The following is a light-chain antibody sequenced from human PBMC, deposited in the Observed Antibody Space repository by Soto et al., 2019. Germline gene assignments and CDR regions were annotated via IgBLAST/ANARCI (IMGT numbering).Light chain of an antibody. CDR3: QQRGDWPPIT. V-gene: IGKV3-15*01. CDR1: QTITSN. CDR2: GAS. J-gene: IGKJ5*01. Sequence: EVVMTQSPATLSVSPGNTVTLSCRANQTITSNLAWYQQKPGQAPRLLIYGASTRATGIPVRFSGSGSGTEFTLTISSLQSEDFAVYYCQQRGDWPPITFGQGTRLEIK.